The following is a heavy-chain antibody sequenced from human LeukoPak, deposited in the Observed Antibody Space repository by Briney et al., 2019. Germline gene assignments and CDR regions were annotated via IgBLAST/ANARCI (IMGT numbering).Heavy chain of an antibody. J-gene: IGHJ5*02. D-gene: IGHD5-18*01. Sequence: PSETLSLTCTVSGGSISSYYWSWIRQPPGKGLEWIGYICYSGSTNYNPSLKSRVTISVDTSKNQFSLKLSSVTAADTAVYYCARSYGSWNDLWGQGTLVTVSS. CDR3: ARSYGSWNDL. CDR1: GGSISSYY. V-gene: IGHV4-59*08. CDR2: ICYSGST.